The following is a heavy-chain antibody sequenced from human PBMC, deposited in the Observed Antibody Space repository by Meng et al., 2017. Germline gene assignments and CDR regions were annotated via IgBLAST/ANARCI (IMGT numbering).Heavy chain of an antibody. D-gene: IGHD4-17*01. CDR1: GYTLTSYG. CDR2: ISAYNGNT. Sequence: QVQLVQSGAGVKKPGASVKVSCEASGYTLTSYGISWVRQAPGQGLEWMGWISAYNGNTNYAQKLQGRVTMTTDTSTSTAYMELRSLRSDDTAVYYCARGGSRYYGDYNWYFDLWGRGTLVTVSS. CDR3: ARGGSRYYGDYNWYFDL. J-gene: IGHJ2*01. V-gene: IGHV1-18*01.